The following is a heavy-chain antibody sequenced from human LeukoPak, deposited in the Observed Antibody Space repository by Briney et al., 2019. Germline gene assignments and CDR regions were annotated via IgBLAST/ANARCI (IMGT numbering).Heavy chain of an antibody. D-gene: IGHD3-9*01. CDR2: IRSKADGGTP. Sequence: GGSLRLSCAASGFSFSNAWMSWVRQAPGKGLEWVGRIRSKADGGTPDYAAPVKGRFTISRDNSKNTLYLQMNSLRAEDTAVYYCARSSDAIIYFQHWGQGTLVTVSS. J-gene: IGHJ1*01. CDR3: ARSSDAIIYFQH. CDR1: GFSFSNAW. V-gene: IGHV3-15*01.